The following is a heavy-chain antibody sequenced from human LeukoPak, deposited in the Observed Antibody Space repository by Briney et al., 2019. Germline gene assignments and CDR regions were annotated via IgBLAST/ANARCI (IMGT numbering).Heavy chain of an antibody. D-gene: IGHD6-19*01. Sequence: SETLSLTCTVSGGSISSYYWSWIRQPAGKGLEWIGRIYTSGSTNYNPSLKSRVTMSVDTSKNQFSLKPSSVTAADTAVYYCARTGIAVAGPAFDIWGQGTMVTVSS. CDR3: ARTGIAVAGPAFDI. J-gene: IGHJ3*02. CDR1: GGSISSYY. CDR2: IYTSGST. V-gene: IGHV4-4*07.